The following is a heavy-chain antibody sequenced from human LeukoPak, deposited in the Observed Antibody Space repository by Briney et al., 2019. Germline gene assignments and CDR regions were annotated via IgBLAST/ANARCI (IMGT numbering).Heavy chain of an antibody. Sequence: GASVKVSCKASGYTFTSYDINWVRQATGQGLEWMGWINPNSGGTNYAQKFQGRVTMTRDTSISTAYMELSRLRSDDTAVYYCARGPEGTTGFYYYYYMGVWGKGTTVTISS. J-gene: IGHJ6*03. V-gene: IGHV1-2*02. CDR2: INPNSGGT. CDR3: ARGPEGTTGFYYYYYMGV. CDR1: GYTFTSYD. D-gene: IGHD1-1*01.